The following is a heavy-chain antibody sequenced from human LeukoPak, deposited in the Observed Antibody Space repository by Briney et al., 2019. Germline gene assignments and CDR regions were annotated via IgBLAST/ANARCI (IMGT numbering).Heavy chain of an antibody. CDR2: ISGSGGST. CDR3: TKKSSQGIEAAGPPGGAGYYYMDV. V-gene: IGHV3-23*01. Sequence: GGSLRLSCAASGFTFSSYAMSWVRQAPGKGLDWVSAISGSGGSTYYADSVKGRFTISRDNSKNTLYLQMNSLRAEDTAVYYCTKKSSQGIEAAGPPGGAGYYYMDVWGKGTTVTVSS. D-gene: IGHD6-13*01. J-gene: IGHJ6*03. CDR1: GFTFSSYA.